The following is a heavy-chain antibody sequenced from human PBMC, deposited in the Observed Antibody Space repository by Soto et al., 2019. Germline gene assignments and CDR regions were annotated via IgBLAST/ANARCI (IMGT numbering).Heavy chain of an antibody. V-gene: IGHV1-2*04. CDR3: ARGGDGMDV. CDR2: INPNSGGT. CDR1: GYTFTGYY. J-gene: IGHJ6*02. Sequence: XSGEVSLKASGYTFTGYYMHWVRQAPGQGLEWMGWINPNSGGTNYAQKFQGWVTMTRDTSISTAYMELSRLRSDDTAVYYCARGGDGMDVWGQGTTVTVSS.